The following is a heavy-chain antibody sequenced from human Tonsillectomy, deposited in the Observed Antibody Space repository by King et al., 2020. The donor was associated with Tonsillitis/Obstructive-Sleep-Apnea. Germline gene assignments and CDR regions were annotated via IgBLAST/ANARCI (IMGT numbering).Heavy chain of an antibody. J-gene: IGHJ4*02. Sequence: QLVQSGAEVKKPGESLKISCKGSGYSFTSYWIGWVRQMPGKGLEWMGIIYPGDSDTRYSPSFPGQVTISADKSISTDYLQWSSRKASDTAMCYCARGGLPGYCSGGSCYYYFDYWGQGTLVTVSS. CDR2: IYPGDSDT. D-gene: IGHD2-15*01. CDR3: ARGGLPGYCSGGSCYYYFDY. V-gene: IGHV5-51*01. CDR1: GYSFTSYW.